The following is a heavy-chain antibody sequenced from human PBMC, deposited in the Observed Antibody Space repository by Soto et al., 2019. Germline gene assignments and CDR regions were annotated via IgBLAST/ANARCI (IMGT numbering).Heavy chain of an antibody. D-gene: IGHD5-12*01. CDR3: ARRRGWLLYYYYGMDV. J-gene: IGHJ6*02. Sequence: SGTLDLGCAVYGGSVSCYYWSWIRQPPGKGLEWIGEINHSGSTNYNPSLKSRVTISVDTSKNQFSLKLSSVTAADTAVYYCARRRGWLLYYYYGMDVWVQGTTVTGSS. CDR1: GGSVSCYY. V-gene: IGHV4-34*01. CDR2: INHSGST.